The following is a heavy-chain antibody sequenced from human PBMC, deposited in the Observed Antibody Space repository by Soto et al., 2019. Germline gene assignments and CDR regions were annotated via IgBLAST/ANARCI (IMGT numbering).Heavy chain of an antibody. CDR3: TTSNGHLNH. CDR1: GFTFSVYS. V-gene: IGHV3-48*02. D-gene: IGHD3-22*01. J-gene: IGHJ4*02. CDR2: ITGSSDRI. Sequence: EVQLVESGGGWVQPGGSLRLSCAASGFTFSVYSMNWVRQAPGKGLDWVSYITGSSDRILFADSVIGRFTVSRDNAKNSLYLQMNSLRDEDTGVYYCTTSNGHLNHWGQGTLVSVSS.